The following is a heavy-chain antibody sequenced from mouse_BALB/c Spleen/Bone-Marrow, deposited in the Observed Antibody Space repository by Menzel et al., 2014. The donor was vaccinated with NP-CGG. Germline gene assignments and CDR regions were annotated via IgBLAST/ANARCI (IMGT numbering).Heavy chain of an antibody. Sequence: QVQLKQSGPGLVAPSQSLSITCTISGFSLTSYGVHWVRQPPGKGLERLVVIWSDGSTTYNSALKSRLSISKDNSKSQVFLKMNSLQTDDTAMYYCARSPSTMIAGGFAYWGQGTLVTVSA. J-gene: IGHJ3*01. V-gene: IGHV2-6-1*01. CDR1: GFSLTSYG. CDR3: ARSPSTMIAGGFAY. D-gene: IGHD2-4*01. CDR2: IWSDGST.